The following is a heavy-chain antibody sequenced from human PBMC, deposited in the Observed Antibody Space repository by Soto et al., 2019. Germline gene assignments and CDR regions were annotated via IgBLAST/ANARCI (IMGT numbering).Heavy chain of an antibody. CDR1: GYTFTSYG. V-gene: IGHV1-18*01. CDR3: ARFTVPQVLFTYYYGSGPEIDY. Sequence: GASVKVSCKASGYTFTSYGISWVRQAPGQGLEWMGWISAYNGNTNYAQKLQGRVTMTTDTSTSTAYMELRSLRSDDTAVYYCARFTVPQVLFTYYYGSGPEIDYWGQGTLVTVSS. D-gene: IGHD3-10*01. CDR2: ISAYNGNT. J-gene: IGHJ4*02.